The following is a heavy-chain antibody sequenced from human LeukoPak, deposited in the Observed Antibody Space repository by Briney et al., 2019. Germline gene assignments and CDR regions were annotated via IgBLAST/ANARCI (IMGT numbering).Heavy chain of an antibody. CDR3: AKNGRWQAYYFDY. Sequence: PGASLRLSCAASGFTFSGYAMSWVRQAPGKGLEWVSSISGGGGNTYYADSVEGRFTISRDNSKNTLYLQMNSLRAEDTAVYYCAKNGRWQAYYFDYWGQGTLVTVSS. CDR1: GFTFSGYA. CDR2: ISGGGGNT. D-gene: IGHD4-23*01. J-gene: IGHJ4*02. V-gene: IGHV3-23*01.